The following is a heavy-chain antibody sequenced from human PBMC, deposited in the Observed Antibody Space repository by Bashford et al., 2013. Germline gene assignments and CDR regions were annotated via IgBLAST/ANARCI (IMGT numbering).Heavy chain of an antibody. V-gene: IGHV4-4*02. J-gene: IGHJ6*02. D-gene: IGHD5-12*01. Sequence: SETLSLTCAVSGGPISSTNWWSWVRQPPGKGLEWIGEIYHSGSTYYNPSLESRVAMSVDPVPRTQFSLQLTSVTAADTAVYYCARQYSGYYYENYYFGLGRVGPRDPRSP. CDR1: GGPISSTNW. CDR3: ARQYSGYYYENYYFGLGR. CDR2: IYHSGST.